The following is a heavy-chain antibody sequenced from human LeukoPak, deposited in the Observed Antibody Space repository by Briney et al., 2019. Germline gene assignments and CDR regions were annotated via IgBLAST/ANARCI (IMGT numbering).Heavy chain of an antibody. V-gene: IGHV1-2*02. CDR1: GYTFTGYY. J-gene: IGHJ6*02. CDR2: INPNSGGT. CDR3: ARASFYYDILRLDYGMDV. D-gene: IGHD3-9*01. Sequence: ASVKVSCKASGYTFTGYYMHWVRHAPGQGLEWMGWINPNSGGTNYAQKFQGSVTMTRDTSISTAYMELSRLRSDDTAVYYCARASFYYDILRLDYGMDVWGQGTTVTVSS.